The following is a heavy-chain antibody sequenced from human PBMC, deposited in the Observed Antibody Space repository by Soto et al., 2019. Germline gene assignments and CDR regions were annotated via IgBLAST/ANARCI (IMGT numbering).Heavy chain of an antibody. CDR1: GFTFSSYA. CDR2: ISCSSGSI. CDR3: AKPMVRGVSPLT. Sequence: GGSLRLSCAASGFTFSSYAMSWVRQAPGKGLEWVSGISCSSGSICYADSVKGRFTISRDNAKNSLYLQMNSLRAEDTALYYCAKPMVRGVSPLTWGQGTLVTVSS. D-gene: IGHD3-10*01. V-gene: IGHV3-23*01. J-gene: IGHJ5*02.